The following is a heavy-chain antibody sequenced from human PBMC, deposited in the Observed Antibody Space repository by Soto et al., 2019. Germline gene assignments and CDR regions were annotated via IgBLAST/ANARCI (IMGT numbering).Heavy chain of an antibody. CDR2: ISYDGSNK. J-gene: IGHJ3*02. D-gene: IGHD1-26*01. Sequence: QVQLVESGGGVVQPGRSLRLSCAASGFTFSSYAMHGVRQAPGKGLEWVAVISYDGSNKYYADSVKGRFTISRDNSKNTLYLQMNSLRAEDTAVYYCARGYSRELRGDIWGQGTMVTVSS. CDR3: ARGYSRELRGDI. CDR1: GFTFSSYA. V-gene: IGHV3-30-3*01.